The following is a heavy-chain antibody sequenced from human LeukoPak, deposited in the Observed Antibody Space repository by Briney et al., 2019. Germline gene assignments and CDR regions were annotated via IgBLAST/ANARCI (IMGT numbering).Heavy chain of an antibody. J-gene: IGHJ4*02. CDR2: IYYSGST. D-gene: IGHD3-3*01. V-gene: IGHV4-61*01. CDR1: GGSVSSGSYY. CDR3: ARDHSFFSGLDY. Sequence: SETLSLTCTVSGGSVSSGSYYWSWLRQPPGKGLEWIGYIYYSGSTNYNPSLKSRVTISVDTSKNQSSLKLSSVTAADTAVYYCARDHSFFSGLDYWGQGTLVTVSS.